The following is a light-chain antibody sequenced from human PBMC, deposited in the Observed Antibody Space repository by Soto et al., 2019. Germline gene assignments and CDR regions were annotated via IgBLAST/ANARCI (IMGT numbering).Light chain of an antibody. CDR3: QQRSNWHPGYT. CDR1: QSVSSH. J-gene: IGKJ2*01. CDR2: DTF. Sequence: ELVLTQSPATLSLSPGERATLSCRASQSVSSHLSWYQQKPGQAPRLLMYDTFNRATGIPARFNGSGSGPDFTLTIISLEPQDCAVYYCQQRSNWHPGYTFGQRTKLEIK. V-gene: IGKV3-11*01.